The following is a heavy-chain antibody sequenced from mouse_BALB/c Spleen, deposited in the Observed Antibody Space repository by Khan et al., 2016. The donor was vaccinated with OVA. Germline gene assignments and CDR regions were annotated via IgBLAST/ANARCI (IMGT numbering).Heavy chain of an antibody. CDR3: ARESTRASY. J-gene: IGHJ2*01. Sequence: VELVESGAELVKPGASVKMSCKASGYTFTSYTMHWVKQRPGQGLEWIGYINPSSGYTKYNQKFKDKATLTADKSSSTAYLQLSSLTSEDSAVYYCARESTRASYWGQGTTLTVSS. D-gene: IGHD3-3*01. V-gene: IGHV1-4*01. CDR2: INPSSGYT. CDR1: GYTFTSYT.